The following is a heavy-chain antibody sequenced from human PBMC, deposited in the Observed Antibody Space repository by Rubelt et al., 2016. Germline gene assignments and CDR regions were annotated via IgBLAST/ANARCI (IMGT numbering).Heavy chain of an antibody. Sequence: QVQVQQWGAGLLKPSETLSLTCAVHGGSLSVSYWTWVRQPPGKGLEWIGEINHGGGTHYNPSLKSRVTISIDTSKNQFSLNLTSMTVADTAVYYCALLPQDYWGQGTLVTVSS. CDR3: ALLPQDY. V-gene: IGHV4-34*01. D-gene: IGHD2-15*01. J-gene: IGHJ4*02. CDR1: GGSLSVSY. CDR2: INHGGGT.